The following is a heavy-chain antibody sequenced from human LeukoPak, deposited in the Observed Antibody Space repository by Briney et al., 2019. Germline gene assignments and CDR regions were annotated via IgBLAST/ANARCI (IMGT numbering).Heavy chain of an antibody. CDR3: ARAKTSIAARPPDY. V-gene: IGHV3-21*01. CDR2: ISSSSSYI. D-gene: IGHD6-6*01. CDR1: GFTFSSYS. J-gene: IGHJ4*02. Sequence: RGCLRLSSAASGFTFSSYSMNWVRQAPGKGLEWVSSISSSSSYIYYADSAKGRFTISRDNAKNSLYLQMNSLRAEDTAVYYCARAKTSIAARPPDYWGQGTLVTVSS.